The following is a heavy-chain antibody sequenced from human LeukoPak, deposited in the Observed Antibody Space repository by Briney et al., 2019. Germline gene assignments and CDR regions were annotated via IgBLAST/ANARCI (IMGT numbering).Heavy chain of an antibody. CDR1: AGTFSSYA. CDR3: ARDDRVVVPAAHDYYYGTDV. D-gene: IGHD2-2*01. Sequence: GASVKVSCKASAGTFSSYAISWVRHAPGQGLEWMGRIIPILGIANYEQKFQGRVTITADKSTSTAYMELSSLRSEDTAVYYCARDDRVVVPAAHDYYYGTDVWDQGTTVTVSS. CDR2: IIPILGIA. J-gene: IGHJ6*02. V-gene: IGHV1-69*04.